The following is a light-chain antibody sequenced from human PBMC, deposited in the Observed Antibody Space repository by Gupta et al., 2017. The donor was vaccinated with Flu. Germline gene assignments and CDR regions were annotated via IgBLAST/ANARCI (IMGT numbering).Light chain of an antibody. V-gene: IGKV1-6*01. J-gene: IGKJ1*01. CDR1: QEVRGY. CDR3: QQDLRCPLT. Sequence: PSSLYASWGNRVTSTCRARQEVRGYFGWYQQRPGEAPHLLIFTSSRLDTGVPSRFSGSGSGSNFTLTISGRQSEDFATYYCQQDLRCPLTFGQGTKVEVK. CDR2: TSS.